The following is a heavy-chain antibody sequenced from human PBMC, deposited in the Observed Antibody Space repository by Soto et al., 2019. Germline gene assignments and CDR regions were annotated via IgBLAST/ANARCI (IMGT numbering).Heavy chain of an antibody. J-gene: IGHJ4*02. CDR2: INSGGSNI. CDR1: GFTFTDHY. Sequence: QVQLVDSGGGLVKPGGSLRLSCTASGFTFTDHYMPWIRQAPGKGLEWVSCINSGGSNIYYADSVRGRFTISRDNAKNSVYLQMSSLRAEDTAIYYCARDIRGANWGQGTLVIVSS. D-gene: IGHD3-10*01. V-gene: IGHV3-11*01. CDR3: ARDIRGAN.